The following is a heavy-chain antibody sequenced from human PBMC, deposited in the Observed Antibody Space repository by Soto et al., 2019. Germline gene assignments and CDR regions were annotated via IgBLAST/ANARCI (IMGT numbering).Heavy chain of an antibody. CDR2: ISAYNGNT. CDR1: GYTFTSYG. V-gene: IGHV1-18*01. J-gene: IGHJ6*03. CDR3: ARDRPSMVRGVIIYYYYYMDV. Sequence: ASVKVSCKASGYTFTSYGISWVRQAPGQGLEWMGWISAYNGNTNYAQKLQGRVTMTTDTSTSTAYMELRSLRSDDTAVYYCARDRPSMVRGVIIYYYYYMDVWGKGTTVTVSS. D-gene: IGHD3-10*01.